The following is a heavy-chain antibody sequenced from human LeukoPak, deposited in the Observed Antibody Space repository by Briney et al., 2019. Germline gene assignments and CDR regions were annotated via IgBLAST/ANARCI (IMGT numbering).Heavy chain of an antibody. CDR2: IGQDGGEK. J-gene: IGHJ4*01. CDR1: GFTFTSYW. D-gene: IGHD6-13*01. CDR3: ARDGTAPGLYFDL. Sequence: PGGSLRLSCAVSGFTFTSYWMNWVRQAPGKGLEWVASIGQDGGEKSYVDSVKGRFTTSRDNTKNSLYLQMSSLRAEDTAVYYCARDGTAPGLYFDLWGQGTLVTVSS. V-gene: IGHV3-7*01.